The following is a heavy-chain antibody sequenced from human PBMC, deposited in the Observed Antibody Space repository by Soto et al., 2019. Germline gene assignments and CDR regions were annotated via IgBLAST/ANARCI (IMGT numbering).Heavy chain of an antibody. Sequence: EEQLLESGGGLVQPGGALRLSCAASGVSFSSSAVSWVRQAPGKGLEWVAVISSGGGGTYYADSVKGRLTVSRDNSKNTLYVEMNGLRVEDTAVYWCAKSRGFGDAMDVWGQGTTVTVSS. CDR3: AKSRGFGDAMDV. CDR1: GVSFSSSA. J-gene: IGHJ6*02. V-gene: IGHV3-23*01. CDR2: ISSGGGGT. D-gene: IGHD3-10*01.